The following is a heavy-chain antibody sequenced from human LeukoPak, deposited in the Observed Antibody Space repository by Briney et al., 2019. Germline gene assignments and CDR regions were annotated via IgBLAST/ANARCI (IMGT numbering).Heavy chain of an antibody. V-gene: IGHV3-30*04. D-gene: IGHD1-26*01. CDR1: GFTFSSYA. CDR3: ARDPSDPFEHYSGSYYGLDY. Sequence: TGGPLRLSCAASGFTFSSYAMQWVRQAPGKGLEWVAVISYDGSNKYYADSVKGRFTISRDNSKNTLYLQMNSLRAEDTAVYYCARDPSDPFEHYSGSYYGLDYWGQGTLVTVSS. CDR2: ISYDGSNK. J-gene: IGHJ4*02.